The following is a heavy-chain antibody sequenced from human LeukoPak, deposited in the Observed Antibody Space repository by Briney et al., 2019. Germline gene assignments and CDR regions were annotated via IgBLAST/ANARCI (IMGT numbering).Heavy chain of an antibody. V-gene: IGHV3-73*01. CDR3: ARLVPTLYCSSTSCWGGWFDP. CDR1: GFTFSGSA. J-gene: IGHJ5*02. D-gene: IGHD2-2*01. CDR2: IRSKANSYAT. Sequence: PGGSLRLSCAASGFTFSGSAMHWVRQASGKGLEWVGRIRSKANSYATAYAASVKGRFTISRDDSKNTAYLQMNSLKTEDTAVYYCARLVPTLYCSSTSCWGGWFDPWGQGTLVTVSS.